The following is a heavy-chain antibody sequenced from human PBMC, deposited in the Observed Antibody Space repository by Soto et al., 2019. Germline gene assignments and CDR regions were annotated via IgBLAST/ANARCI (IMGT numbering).Heavy chain of an antibody. J-gene: IGHJ4*02. D-gene: IGHD1-26*01. CDR1: GFTFSSYG. CDR2: ISYDGSNK. Sequence: GGSLRLSCAASGFTFSSYGMHWVRQAPGKGLEWVAVISYDGSNKYYADSVKGRFTISRDNSKNTLYLQMNSLRAEDTAVYYCAKARSSGSYGKRSGGFDYWGQGTLVTVSS. V-gene: IGHV3-30*18. CDR3: AKARSSGSYGKRSGGFDY.